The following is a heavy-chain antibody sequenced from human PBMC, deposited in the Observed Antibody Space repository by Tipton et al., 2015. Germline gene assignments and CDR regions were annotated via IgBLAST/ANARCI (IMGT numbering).Heavy chain of an antibody. CDR2: ISHSGNT. Sequence: TLSLTCAVSAYSISSDYYWGWIRQPPGKGLEWIGNISHSGNTYYNPSLKSRVTMSRDTSSNQFSLSLTSVTAADTALYYCARHVFIQGSWYQWFDPWGQGALVTVSS. J-gene: IGHJ5*02. D-gene: IGHD6-13*01. CDR1: AYSISSDYY. CDR3: ARHVFIQGSWYQWFDP. V-gene: IGHV4-38-2*01.